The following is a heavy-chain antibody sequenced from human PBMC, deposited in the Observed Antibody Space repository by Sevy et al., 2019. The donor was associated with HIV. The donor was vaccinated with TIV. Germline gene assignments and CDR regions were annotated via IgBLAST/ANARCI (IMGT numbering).Heavy chain of an antibody. CDR2: ISSNSAYI. J-gene: IGHJ6*02. D-gene: IGHD3-10*01. Sequence: GGSLRLSCAASGFTFSSYSINWVRRAPGKGLEWVSSISSNSAYIHYADSVKGRFIISRDNAKNSLYLQMNSLRAEDMAVYYCARVPMGGRSVMDVWGQGTTVTVSS. CDR1: GFTFSSYS. V-gene: IGHV3-21*01. CDR3: ARVPMGGRSVMDV.